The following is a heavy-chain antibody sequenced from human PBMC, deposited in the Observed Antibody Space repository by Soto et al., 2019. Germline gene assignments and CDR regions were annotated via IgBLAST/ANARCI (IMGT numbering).Heavy chain of an antibody. CDR3: ARASASSKLRGVVIN. D-gene: IGHD3-10*01. V-gene: IGHV4-4*02. J-gene: IGHJ4*02. Sequence: QVQLQESGPELVKPSGTLSLTCALSGASIITDNWLSWVRQPPGKEMEWIGEIYHSGNTNFNPSVKSRVTISVDTSKNQFALTVSSVTAADTAIYYCARASASSKLRGVVINWGQGTLVTVSS. CDR2: IYHSGNT. CDR1: GASIITDNW.